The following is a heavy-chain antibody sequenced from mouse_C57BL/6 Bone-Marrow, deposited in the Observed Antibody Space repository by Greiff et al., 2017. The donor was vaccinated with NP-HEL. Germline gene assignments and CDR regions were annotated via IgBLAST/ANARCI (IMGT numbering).Heavy chain of an antibody. Sequence: VKLMESGPGLVQPSQSLSITCTVSGFSLTSYGVHWVRQSPGKGLEWLGVIWSGGSTDYNAAFISRLSISKDNSKSQVFFKMNSLQADDTAIYYCARKGWLLRGYYAMYYWGQGTSVTVSS. V-gene: IGHV2-2*01. CDR1: GFSLTSYG. CDR2: IWSGGST. J-gene: IGHJ4*01. D-gene: IGHD2-3*01. CDR3: ARKGWLLRGYYAMYY.